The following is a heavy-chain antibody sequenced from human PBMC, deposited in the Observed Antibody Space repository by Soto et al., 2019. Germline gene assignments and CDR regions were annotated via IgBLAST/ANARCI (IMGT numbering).Heavy chain of an antibody. CDR2: IYYSGST. D-gene: IGHD2-15*01. J-gene: IGHJ2*01. CDR1: GGSISSYY. Sequence: QVQLQESGPGLVKPSETLSLTCTVSGGSISSYYWSWIRQPPGKGLEWIGYIYYSGSTNYNPSLKSRVTISVDTSKNHFSLKLSSVTAADTAVYYCARQLWVVAATLDWHFDLWGRGTLVTVSS. V-gene: IGHV4-59*01. CDR3: ARQLWVVAATLDWHFDL.